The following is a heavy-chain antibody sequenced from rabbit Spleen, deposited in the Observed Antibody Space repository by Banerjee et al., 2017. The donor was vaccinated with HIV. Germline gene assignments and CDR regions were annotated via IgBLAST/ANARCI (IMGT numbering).Heavy chain of an antibody. J-gene: IGHJ6*01. CDR3: ARDTSSSFSSYGMDL. D-gene: IGHD1-1*01. Sequence: QEQLEESGGDLVKPEGSLTLTCTASGFSFSSSYYMCWVRQAPGKGLEWIACIDAGSSGFTYFATWAKGRFTCSKTSSTTVTLQMTRLTAADTATYFCARDTSSSFSSYGMDLWGQGTLVTVS. V-gene: IGHV1S45*01. CDR2: IDAGSSGFT. CDR1: GFSFSSSYY.